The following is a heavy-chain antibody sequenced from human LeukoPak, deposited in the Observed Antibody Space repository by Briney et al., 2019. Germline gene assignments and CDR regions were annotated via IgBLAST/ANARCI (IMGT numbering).Heavy chain of an antibody. CDR2: ISYDGSNK. V-gene: IGHV3-30*01. CDR3: ARTLGGLYSSSSDY. D-gene: IGHD6-6*01. J-gene: IGHJ4*02. CDR1: GFTFSSYA. Sequence: PGGSLRLSCAASGFTFSSYAMHWVRQAPGKGLEWVAVISYDGSNKYCADSVKGRFTISRDNSKNTLYLQMNSLRAEDTAVYYCARTLGGLYSSSSDYWGQGTLVTVSS.